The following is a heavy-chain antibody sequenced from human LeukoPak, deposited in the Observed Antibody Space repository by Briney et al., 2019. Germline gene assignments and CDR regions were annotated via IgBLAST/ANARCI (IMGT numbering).Heavy chain of an antibody. CDR1: GFTFSSYW. CDR3: ARDKQPLCGGDCSIFDH. Sequence: PGGSLRLSCAASGFTFSSYWMHWVRQAPGKGLVWVSRINSDGSSTSYADSVKGRFTISRDNAKNTLYLQMNSLRAEDTAVYYCARDKQPLCGGDCSIFDHWGQGTLVTVSS. D-gene: IGHD2-21*02. V-gene: IGHV3-74*01. CDR2: INSDGSST. J-gene: IGHJ4*02.